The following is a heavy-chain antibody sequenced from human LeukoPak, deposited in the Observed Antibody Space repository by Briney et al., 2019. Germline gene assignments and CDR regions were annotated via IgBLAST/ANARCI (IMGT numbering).Heavy chain of an antibody. CDR1: GFTFDDYA. V-gene: IGHV3-9*03. Sequence: GGSLRLSCAASGFTFDDYAMHWVRQAPGKGLEWVSGISWNSGSIGYADSVKGRFTISRDNAKNSLYLQMNSLRAEDMALYYCGKDEDTAIGNWGRGTLVTVSS. J-gene: IGHJ4*02. CDR3: GKDEDTAIGN. CDR2: ISWNSGSI. D-gene: IGHD5-18*01.